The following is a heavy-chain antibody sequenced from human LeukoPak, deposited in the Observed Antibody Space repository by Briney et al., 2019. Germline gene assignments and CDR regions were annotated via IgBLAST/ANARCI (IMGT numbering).Heavy chain of an antibody. CDR2: ISGSGGST. Sequence: PGGSLRLSCAASGFTFSSYAMSWVRQAPGKGLEWVSAISGSGGSTYYADSVKGRFTISRDNSKNTLYLQMNSLRAEDTAVYYCAKDPRFLEWLHNNWFDPWGQGTLVTVSS. CDR3: AKDPRFLEWLHNNWFDP. D-gene: IGHD3-3*01. CDR1: GFTFSSYA. V-gene: IGHV3-23*01. J-gene: IGHJ5*02.